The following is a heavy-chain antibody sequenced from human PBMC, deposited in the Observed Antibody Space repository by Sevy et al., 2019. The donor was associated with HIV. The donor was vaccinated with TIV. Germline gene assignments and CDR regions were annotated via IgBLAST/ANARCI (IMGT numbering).Heavy chain of an antibody. Sequence: SETLSLTCAVYGGSFSGYYWSWIRQPPGKGLEWIGEINHSGSTNYNPSLKSRVTISVDTSKNQFSLKLSSVTAADTAVYYCARDRYYDSIGYRPYADAFDVWGQGTMVTVSS. J-gene: IGHJ3*01. CDR1: GGSFSGYY. D-gene: IGHD3-22*01. CDR3: ARDRYYDSIGYRPYADAFDV. V-gene: IGHV4-34*01. CDR2: INHSGST.